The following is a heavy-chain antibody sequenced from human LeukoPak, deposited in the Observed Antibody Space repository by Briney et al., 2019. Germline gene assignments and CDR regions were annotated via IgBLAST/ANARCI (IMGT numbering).Heavy chain of an antibody. CDR3: ARVYFPPDRRNDVQIDF. CDR1: GYSFSDYY. J-gene: IGHJ4*02. CDR2: INPSNGAT. V-gene: IGHV1-2*02. Sequence: GASVKVSCKASGYSFSDYYLHWVRQAPGQGLEWMGWINPSNGATNFAQNFQGRVTMTRDTSTSTAYMGLSRLRSDDTAVYYCARVYFPPDRRNDVQIDFWGQGTLVTVSP. D-gene: IGHD1-1*01.